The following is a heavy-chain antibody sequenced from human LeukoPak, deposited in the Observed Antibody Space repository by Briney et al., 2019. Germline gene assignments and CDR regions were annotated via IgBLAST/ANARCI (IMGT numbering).Heavy chain of an antibody. CDR1: GFTFSSYA. V-gene: IGHV3-64*04. CDR3: ARARYLDSSGQVVWYFDY. CDR2: ISTNGGST. D-gene: IGHD3-22*01. Sequence: GGSLRLSCAASGFTFSSYAMHWVRQAPGKGLEYVSAISTNGGSTYYANSVKGRFTISRDNAKNSLYLQMNSLRAEDTAVYYCARARYLDSSGQVVWYFDYWGQGTLVTVPS. J-gene: IGHJ4*02.